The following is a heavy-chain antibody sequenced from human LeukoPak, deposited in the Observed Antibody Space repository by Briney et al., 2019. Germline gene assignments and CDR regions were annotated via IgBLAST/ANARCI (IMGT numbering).Heavy chain of an antibody. CDR1: GGSISSYY. CDR2: IYYSGST. V-gene: IGHV4-39*07. J-gene: IGHJ4*02. D-gene: IGHD1-26*01. CDR3: ATPYSGSYYVGY. Sequence: SETLSLTCTVSGGSISSYYWGWIRQPPGKGLEWIGSIYYSGSTYYNPSLKSRVTISVDTSKNQFSLKLSSVTAADTAVYYCATPYSGSYYVGYWGQGTLVTVSS.